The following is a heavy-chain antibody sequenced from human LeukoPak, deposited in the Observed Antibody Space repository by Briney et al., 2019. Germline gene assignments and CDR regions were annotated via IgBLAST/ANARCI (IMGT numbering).Heavy chain of an antibody. CDR2: ISAYNGNT. J-gene: IGHJ6*03. Sequence: ASVKVSCKASGYTFTSYGISWVRQAPGQGLEWMGWISAYNGNTNYAQKLQGRVTMTTDTSTSTAYMELRSLRSDDTAVYYCARTAPYDFWSGYSYYYYYMDVWGKGTTVTVS. CDR1: GYTFTSYG. V-gene: IGHV1-18*01. D-gene: IGHD3-3*01. CDR3: ARTAPYDFWSGYSYYYYYMDV.